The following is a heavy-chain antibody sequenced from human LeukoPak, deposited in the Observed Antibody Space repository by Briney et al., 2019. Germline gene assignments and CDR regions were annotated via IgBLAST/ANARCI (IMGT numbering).Heavy chain of an antibody. CDR3: ARTPWRIAAAGTYYYYYYMDV. J-gene: IGHJ6*03. V-gene: IGHV1-2*02. Sequence: ASVKVSCKASGYTFTGYYMHWVRQAPGQGLEWMGWINPNSGGTNYAQKFQDRVTMTRDTSISTAYMELSRLRSDDTAVYYCARTPWRIAAAGTYYYYYYMDVWGKGTTVTVSS. D-gene: IGHD6-13*01. CDR2: INPNSGGT. CDR1: GYTFTGYY.